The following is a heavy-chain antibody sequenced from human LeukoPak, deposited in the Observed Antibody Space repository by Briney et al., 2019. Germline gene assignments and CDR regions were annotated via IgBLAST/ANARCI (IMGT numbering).Heavy chain of an antibody. V-gene: IGHV4-39*01. CDR3: ARPAIFGVASHHVQHWFDP. Sequence: SETMSLTCTVSGGSISSSSYYWGWIRQPPGRGLERLGSIYDSGSTYYSPCLKSRVTISVDTPKNQFSLKLSSVTAAATADHYCARPAIFGVASHHVQHWFDPSGQGTLVTVSS. CDR1: GGSISSSSYY. CDR2: IYDSGST. J-gene: IGHJ5*02. D-gene: IGHD3-3*01.